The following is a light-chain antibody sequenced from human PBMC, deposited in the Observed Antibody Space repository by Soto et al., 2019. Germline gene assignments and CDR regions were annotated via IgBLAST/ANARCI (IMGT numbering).Light chain of an antibody. CDR3: QQYNNWPPIT. V-gene: IGKV3D-15*01. CDR1: QSVTSN. Sequence: EIVMTQSLSTLSVSPVERATLSCIASQSVTSNLAWYQQKPGQAPRLLIYGASTRATGIPARFSGSGSGTEFTLTISSLQSEDFAVYYCQQYNNWPPITFGQGTLLEIK. CDR2: GAS. J-gene: IGKJ5*01.